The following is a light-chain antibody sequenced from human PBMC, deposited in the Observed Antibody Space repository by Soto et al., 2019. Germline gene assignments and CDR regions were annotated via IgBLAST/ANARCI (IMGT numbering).Light chain of an antibody. Sequence: QSALTQPASVSGSPGQSITISCTGTSSDVGGYNYVSWYQHHPGKAPKLLIYDVNNRPSGVSDRFSGSKSGNTASLTISGLQTEDEADYYCQSYDIGLSGGLFGGGTKLTVL. CDR3: QSYDIGLSGGL. J-gene: IGLJ3*02. CDR2: DVN. CDR1: SSDVGGYNY. V-gene: IGLV2-14*01.